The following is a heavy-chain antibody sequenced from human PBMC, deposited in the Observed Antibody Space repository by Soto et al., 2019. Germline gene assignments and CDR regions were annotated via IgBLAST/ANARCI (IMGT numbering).Heavy chain of an antibody. V-gene: IGHV1-69*13. CDR2: IIPFFGTA. D-gene: IGHD3-16*01. J-gene: IGHJ4*02. CDR1: GGTFSTFG. Sequence: SVKVSCKTSGGTFSTFGISWVRQAPGQGLEWMGGIIPFFGTAEYSQKFEDRIAITADESTNTVYMDLRSLTSEDTAIYYCARTAPMDAGDKYYYDFWGQGALVTVSS. CDR3: ARTAPMDAGDKYYYDF.